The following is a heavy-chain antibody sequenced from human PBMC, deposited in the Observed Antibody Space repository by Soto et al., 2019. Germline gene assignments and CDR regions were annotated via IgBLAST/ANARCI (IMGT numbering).Heavy chain of an antibody. Sequence: ASVKVSCKASGYTFTGYYMHWVRQAPGQGLEWMGWINPNSGGTNYAQKFQGWVTMTRDTSISTAYMELSRLRSDDTAVYYCARAFLGGRSSSWYHFDYWGQGTLVTVSS. CDR1: GYTFTGYY. CDR3: ARAFLGGRSSSWYHFDY. J-gene: IGHJ4*02. D-gene: IGHD6-13*01. CDR2: INPNSGGT. V-gene: IGHV1-2*04.